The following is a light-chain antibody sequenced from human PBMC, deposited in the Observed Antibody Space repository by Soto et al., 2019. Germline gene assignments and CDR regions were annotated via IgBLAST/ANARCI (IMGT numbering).Light chain of an antibody. Sequence: EVVLTQSPATLSLSPGERATLSCRASQSVRSGYFAWYQQKPGQAPRLLIVGASSRATGIPDRFSGGGSGTDFTLTISRLEPEDFALYYCHQYDNSPLTFGGGTKVEIK. J-gene: IGKJ4*01. CDR3: HQYDNSPLT. CDR2: GAS. V-gene: IGKV3-20*01. CDR1: QSVRSGY.